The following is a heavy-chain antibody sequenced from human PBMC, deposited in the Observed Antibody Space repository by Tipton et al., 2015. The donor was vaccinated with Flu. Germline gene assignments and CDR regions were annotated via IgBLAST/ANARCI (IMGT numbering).Heavy chain of an antibody. CDR3: ARDEGVVNYYFGMDV. CDR2: IYTSGNT. Sequence: TLSLTCTVSGGSLSSFYWSWIRQPAGKGLEWIGRIYTSGNTNYNPSLKSRLTMSVDASKKQFSLKLRSVTAADTAVYYCARDEGVVNYYFGMDVWGQGTTVTVSS. V-gene: IGHV4-4*07. J-gene: IGHJ6*02. CDR1: GGSLSSFY.